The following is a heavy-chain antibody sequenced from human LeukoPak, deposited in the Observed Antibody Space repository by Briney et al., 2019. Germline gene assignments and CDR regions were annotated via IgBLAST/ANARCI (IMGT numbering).Heavy chain of an antibody. V-gene: IGHV3-30*18. CDR1: GFTFSSYG. CDR2: VSNNGRVT. Sequence: PGRSLRLSCAASGFTFSSYGMHWVRQAPGMGLEWVTVVSNNGRVTYYAESAKGRFTISRDNSKNTLYLQMNSLRAEDTAVYSCAKNLDPCSSTSCYSSYGMDVWGQGTTVTVSS. D-gene: IGHD2-2*01. CDR3: AKNLDPCSSTSCYSSYGMDV. J-gene: IGHJ6*02.